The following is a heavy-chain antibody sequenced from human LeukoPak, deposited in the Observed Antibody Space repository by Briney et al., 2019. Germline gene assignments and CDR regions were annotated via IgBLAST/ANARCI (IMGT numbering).Heavy chain of an antibody. CDR3: ARERRWFGEFPHWFDP. J-gene: IGHJ5*02. D-gene: IGHD3-10*01. V-gene: IGHV4-39*07. CDR1: GGSISSSYSY. Sequence: SETLSLTCTVSGGSISSSYSYWGWIRQPPGKGLEWIGNIYYSGSTYYNPSLKSRVTISVDTSKNQFSLKLSSVTAADTAVYYCARERRWFGEFPHWFDPWGQGTLVTVSS. CDR2: IYYSGST.